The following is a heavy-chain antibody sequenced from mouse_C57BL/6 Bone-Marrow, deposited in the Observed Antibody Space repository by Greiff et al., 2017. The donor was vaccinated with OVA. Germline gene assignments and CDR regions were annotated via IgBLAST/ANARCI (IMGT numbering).Heavy chain of an antibody. CDR2: INPYNGGT. V-gene: IGHV1-19*01. J-gene: IGHJ1*03. Sequence: VQLQQSGPVLVKPGASVKMSCKASGYTFTDYYMNWVKQSHGKSLEWIGVINPYNGGTSYNQKFKGKATLTGDKSSSTAYMELNSRTSEDTAVYYCARCGGYFDVWGTGTTVTVSS. CDR1: GYTFTDYY. CDR3: ARCGGYFDV.